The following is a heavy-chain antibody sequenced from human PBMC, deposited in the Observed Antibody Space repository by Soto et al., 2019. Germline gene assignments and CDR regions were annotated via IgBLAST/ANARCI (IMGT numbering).Heavy chain of an antibody. Sequence: LRLSCAASGFTFSSYAMSWVRQAPGKGLEWVSAISGSGGSTYYADSVKGRFTISRDNSKNTLYLQMNSLRAEDTAVYYCAKAPVRMGXFWSGYYTEGYYYGMDVWGQGTTVTVSS. CDR2: ISGSGGST. D-gene: IGHD3-3*01. CDR1: GFTFSSYA. J-gene: IGHJ6*01. CDR3: AKAPVRMGXFWSGYYTEGYYYGMDV. V-gene: IGHV3-23*01.